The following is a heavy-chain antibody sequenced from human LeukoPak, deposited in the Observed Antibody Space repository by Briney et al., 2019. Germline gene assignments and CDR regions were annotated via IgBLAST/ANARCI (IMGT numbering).Heavy chain of an antibody. CDR2: IIPIFGAA. J-gene: IGHJ4*02. V-gene: IGHV1-69*01. D-gene: IGHD2-8*01. Sequence: SVKVSCKASGGTFSSYAISWVRQAPGQGLEWMGGIIPIFGAANYAQKFQGRVTITADESTSTAYMELSSLRSEDTAVYYCARGPVLRVYELDYWGQGTLVTVSS. CDR1: GGTFSSYA. CDR3: ARGPVLRVYELDY.